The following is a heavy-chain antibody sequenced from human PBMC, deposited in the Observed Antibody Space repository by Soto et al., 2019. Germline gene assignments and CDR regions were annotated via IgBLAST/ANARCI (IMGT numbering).Heavy chain of an antibody. J-gene: IGHJ4*02. CDR3: ARGVLSSSTSPFDY. D-gene: IGHD6-6*01. CDR1: GFTFSSYW. Sequence: EVQLVESGGGSVQPGGSLRLSCEASGFTFSSYWMHWVRQAPGKGLVWVSRINGDGSDTGYADSVKGRFTISRDTAKNTLYLQMNRLRAEDTAVYYCARGVLSSSTSPFDYWGQGTLVTVSS. CDR2: INGDGSDT. V-gene: IGHV3-74*01.